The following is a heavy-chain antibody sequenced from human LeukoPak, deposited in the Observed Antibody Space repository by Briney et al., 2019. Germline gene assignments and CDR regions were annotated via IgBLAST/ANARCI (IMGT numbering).Heavy chain of an antibody. J-gene: IGHJ4*02. CDR1: GGSFSGYY. V-gene: IGHV4-34*01. CDR3: ARGDTYYDFWSGYYHN. D-gene: IGHD3-3*01. Sequence: SETLSLTCAVYGGSFSGYYWSWIRQPPGKGLEWIGEINHSGSTNYNPSLKSRVTISVDTSKNQFCPKLSAVTAAATAVYYCARGDTYYDFWSGYYHNWGQGTLVTVSS. CDR2: INHSGST.